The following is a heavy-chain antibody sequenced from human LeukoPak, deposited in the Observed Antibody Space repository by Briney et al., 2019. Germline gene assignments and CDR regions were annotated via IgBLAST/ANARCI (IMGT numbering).Heavy chain of an antibody. CDR1: GFTFSSYA. Sequence: GGSLRLSCAASGFTFSSYAMSWVRQAPGKGLEWVSAISGSGGSTYYADSVKDRFTISRDNSKNTLYLQMNSLRAEDTAVYYCAKDRALAAYDFWSGYYDYDYWGQGTLVTVSS. J-gene: IGHJ4*02. V-gene: IGHV3-23*01. D-gene: IGHD3-3*01. CDR3: AKDRALAAYDFWSGYYDYDY. CDR2: ISGSGGST.